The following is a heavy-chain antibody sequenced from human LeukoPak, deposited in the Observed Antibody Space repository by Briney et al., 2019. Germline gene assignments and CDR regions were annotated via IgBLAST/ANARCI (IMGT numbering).Heavy chain of an antibody. V-gene: IGHV4-59*01. CDR2: IYYSGST. J-gene: IGHJ6*03. Sequence: PSETLSLTCTVSGGSISSYYWSWIRQPPGKGLEWIGYIYYSGSTNYNPSLKSRVTISVDTSKNQFSLKLSSVTAADTAVYYCARGYEDYDFWSGYRDYYYYYMDVWGKGTTVTVSS. CDR1: GGSISSYY. CDR3: ARGYEDYDFWSGYRDYYYYYMDV. D-gene: IGHD3-3*01.